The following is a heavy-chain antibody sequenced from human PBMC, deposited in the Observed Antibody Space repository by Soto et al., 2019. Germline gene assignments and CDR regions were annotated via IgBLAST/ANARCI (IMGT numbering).Heavy chain of an antibody. Sequence: QITLKESGPTLVKPTETLTLTCTFSGFSLNTIGVGVGWIRQPPGKALEWLAFIYWNDYKRYSSSLQNRLSTTHTTTRDTVELKVTIAAAVDAAAYTCTHFNVQRPVTGHEGDYWGQGTLVTVSS. CDR2: IYWNDYK. D-gene: IGHD2-2*01. V-gene: IGHV2-5*01. CDR1: GFSLNTIGVG. J-gene: IGHJ4*02. CDR3: THFNVQRPVTGHEGDY.